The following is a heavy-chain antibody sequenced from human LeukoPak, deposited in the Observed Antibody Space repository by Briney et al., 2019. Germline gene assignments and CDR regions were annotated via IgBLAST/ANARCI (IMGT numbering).Heavy chain of an antibody. CDR1: GFTFSSYA. J-gene: IGHJ4*02. D-gene: IGHD3-3*01. Sequence: GGSLRLSCATSGFTFSSYAMSWVRQAPGEGLEWVSAISGSGGSTYYADSVKGRFTISRDNSKNTLYLQMNSLRAEDTAVYYCAKDREIFGVVIPHNVDYWGQGTLVTVSS. V-gene: IGHV3-23*01. CDR2: ISGSGGST. CDR3: AKDREIFGVVIPHNVDY.